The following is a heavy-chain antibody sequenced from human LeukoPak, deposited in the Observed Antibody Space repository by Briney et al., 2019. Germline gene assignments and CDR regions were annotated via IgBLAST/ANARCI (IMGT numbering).Heavy chain of an antibody. V-gene: IGHV3-23*01. CDR3: ARHVWFGEHNGHENWFDP. D-gene: IGHD3-10*01. J-gene: IGHJ5*02. Sequence: GGSLRLSRAASGFTFSSYAMSWVRQAPGKGLEWVSAISGSGGSTYYADSVKGRFTIFRDNSKNTLYLQMNSLTAEDTAVYYCARHVWFGEHNGHENWFDPWGQGTLVIVSS. CDR2: ISGSGGST. CDR1: GFTFSSYA.